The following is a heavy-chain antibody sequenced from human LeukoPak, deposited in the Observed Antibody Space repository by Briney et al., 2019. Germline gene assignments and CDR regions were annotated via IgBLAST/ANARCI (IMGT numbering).Heavy chain of an antibody. J-gene: IGHJ4*02. V-gene: IGHV5-51*01. CDR2: IYPGDSDT. CDR3: ARHKCSGSSCYPLDY. D-gene: IGHD2-15*01. CDR1: GYSFTSYW. Sequence: GESLKISCKGSGYSFTSYWIGWVRQMPGKGLEWMGIIYPGDSDTRYSPSFQGQVTISADKSISTAYLQWSSLKASDTAMYYCARHKCSGSSCYPLDYWGQGTLVTVSS.